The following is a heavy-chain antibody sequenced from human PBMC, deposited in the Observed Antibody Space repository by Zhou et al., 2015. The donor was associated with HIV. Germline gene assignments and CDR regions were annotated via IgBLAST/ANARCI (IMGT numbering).Heavy chain of an antibody. CDR3: AKDGPYGSGRNGLDY. D-gene: IGHD3-10*01. CDR1: GFTFDDYA. J-gene: IGHJ4*02. CDR2: ISWDGGST. Sequence: EVQLVESGGVVVQPGGSLRLSCAASGFTFDDYAMHWVRQAPGKGLEWVSLISWDGGSTYYADSVKGRFTISRDNSKNSLYLQMNSLRAEDTALYYCAKDGPYGSGRNGLDYWGQGTLVTVSS. V-gene: IGHV3-43D*04.